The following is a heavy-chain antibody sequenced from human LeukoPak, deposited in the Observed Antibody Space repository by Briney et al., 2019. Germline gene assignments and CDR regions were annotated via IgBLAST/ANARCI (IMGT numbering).Heavy chain of an antibody. D-gene: IGHD3-3*01. CDR3: ARGTSPYYDFWSGLIPGYFDY. V-gene: IGHV1-46*01. J-gene: IGHJ4*02. CDR1: GYTFTSYY. CDR2: INPSGGST. Sequence: ASVKVSCKASGYTFTSYYMHWVRQAPGQGLEWMGIINPSGGSTSYAQKFQGRVTMTRDMSTSTVYMELSSLRSEDTAVYYCARGTSPYYDFWSGLIPGYFDYWGQGTLVTVSS.